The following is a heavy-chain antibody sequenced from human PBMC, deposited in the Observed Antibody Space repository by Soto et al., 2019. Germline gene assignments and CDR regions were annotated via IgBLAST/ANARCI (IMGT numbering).Heavy chain of an antibody. D-gene: IGHD2-15*01. V-gene: IGHV1-8*01. CDR2: MNPNSGNT. CDR1: GYTFTSYD. Sequence: QVQLVQSGAEVKKPGASVKVSCKASGYTFTSYDINWVRQATGQGLEWMGWMNPNSGNTGYAQKFQGRVPMTRNTSISTAYMELSSLRPEDTAVYYCARERVLGYCSGGSCSDYYYGMDVWGQGTTVTVSS. CDR3: ARERVLGYCSGGSCSDYYYGMDV. J-gene: IGHJ6*02.